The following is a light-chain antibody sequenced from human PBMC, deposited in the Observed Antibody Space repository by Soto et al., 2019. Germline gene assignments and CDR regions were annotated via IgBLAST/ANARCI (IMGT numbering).Light chain of an antibody. CDR2: GNS. CDR1: SSNIGAGYD. CDR3: QSYDSSLSGFV. J-gene: IGLJ1*01. V-gene: IGLV1-40*01. Sequence: QPVLTQSPSVSGAPGQRVTISCTGSSSNIGAGYDVHWYQQLPGTAPKLLIYGNSNRPSGVPDRFSGSKSGTSASLAITGLQAEDEADYYCQSYDSSLSGFVFGTGTKLTVL.